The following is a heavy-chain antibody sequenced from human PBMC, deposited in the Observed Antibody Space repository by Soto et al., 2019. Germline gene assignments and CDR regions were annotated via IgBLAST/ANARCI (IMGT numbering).Heavy chain of an antibody. V-gene: IGHV3-23*01. Sequence: GGSLRLSCAASGFDFSSYAMSWVRQAPGKGLEWVSGISGSGDNIYNADSVKGRFTISRDNPRNATYLQMNRVRAEDTAVYYCVKHDYNFWSGYTLTHGIDVWGQGPAVTVYS. CDR1: GFDFSSYA. D-gene: IGHD3-3*01. CDR3: VKHDYNFWSGYTLTHGIDV. J-gene: IGHJ6*02. CDR2: ISGSGDNI.